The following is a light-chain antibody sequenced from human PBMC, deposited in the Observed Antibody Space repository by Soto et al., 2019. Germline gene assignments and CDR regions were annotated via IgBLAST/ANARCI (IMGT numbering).Light chain of an antibody. Sequence: DIVMTQSPATLSASPGERATLSCRASQSVSSNLAWYQQKPGQAPRLLIYGASTRATGIPARFSGSGSGTEFTLTISSLQSDDFAAYYCQQYYNRLPTFGRGTKVDIK. CDR1: QSVSSN. CDR2: GAS. V-gene: IGKV3-15*01. CDR3: QQYYNRLPT. J-gene: IGKJ1*01.